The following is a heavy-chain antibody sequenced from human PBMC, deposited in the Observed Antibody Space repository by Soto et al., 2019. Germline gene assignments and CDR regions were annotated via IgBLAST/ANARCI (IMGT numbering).Heavy chain of an antibody. CDR2: INHSGGT. J-gene: IGHJ4*02. CDR1: GGSFSCYY. D-gene: IGHD4-17*01. CDR3: ARAYGGNVFDY. V-gene: IGHV4-34*01. Sequence: QVQLQQWGAGLLKPSETLSLTCAVYGGSFSCYYWSWIRQPPGKGLEWIGEINHSGGTNSNPSLKSRVTISVDTSKNQFSLTLSSVTAADTAVYYCARAYGGNVFDYWGQGTLVTVSS.